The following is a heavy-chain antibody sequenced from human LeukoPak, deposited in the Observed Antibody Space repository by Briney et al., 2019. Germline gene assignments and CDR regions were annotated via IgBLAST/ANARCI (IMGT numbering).Heavy chain of an antibody. J-gene: IGHJ6*03. V-gene: IGHV3-53*05. Sequence: GGSLRLSCAASGFTVSSNYMSWVRQAPGKGLEWVSVIYSGGSTYYADSVKGRFTISRDNSKNTLYLQMNSLRAEDTAVYYCARKSRIAAADYYYYYMDVWGKGTTVTISS. CDR3: ARKSRIAAADYYYYYMDV. CDR2: IYSGGST. CDR1: GFTVSSNY. D-gene: IGHD6-13*01.